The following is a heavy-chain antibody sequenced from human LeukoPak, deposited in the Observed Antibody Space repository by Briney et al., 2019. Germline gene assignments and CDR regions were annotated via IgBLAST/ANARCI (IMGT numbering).Heavy chain of an antibody. CDR1: GYTFTSYG. V-gene: IGHV1-18*01. CDR2: ISAYNGNT. CDR3: ARTYSSSWYSSFDY. D-gene: IGHD6-13*01. Sequence: EASVKVSCKASGYTFTSYGISWVRQAPGQGLEWMGWISAYNGNTNYAQKLQGRVTMTTDTSTSTAYMELRSLRSDDTAVYDCARTYSSSWYSSFDYWGQGTLVTVSS. J-gene: IGHJ4*02.